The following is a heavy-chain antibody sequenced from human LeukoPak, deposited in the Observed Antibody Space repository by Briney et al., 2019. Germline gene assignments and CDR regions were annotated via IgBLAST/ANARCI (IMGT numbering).Heavy chain of an antibody. CDR2: ISSSGRTI. V-gene: IGHV3-11*04. CDR1: GFTVRNNY. CDR3: ARGEYYFDY. Sequence: PGGSLRLSCAASGFTVRNNYMSWVRQAPGKGLECISYISSSGRTIYYADSLKGRFTVSRDNAKNSLYLRMNNLRAEDTAVYYCARGEYYFDYWGQGTLVTVSS. J-gene: IGHJ4*02.